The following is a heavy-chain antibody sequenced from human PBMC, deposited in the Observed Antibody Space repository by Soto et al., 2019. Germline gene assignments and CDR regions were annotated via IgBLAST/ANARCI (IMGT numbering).Heavy chain of an antibody. V-gene: IGHV1-18*01. CDR1: GYTFTSFG. CDR3: TRDLVLISPSTVTTDAY. Sequence: VQLVQSGAEVKKPGASVRVSCKSSGYTFTSFGLSWVRQAPGQGPEWMGWISPESDKATYAHKFQGRITMTTDTTTTTAYMDLRSLRSADPAVYYCTRDLVLISPSTVTTDAYWGHGTLVSVS. J-gene: IGHJ4*01. D-gene: IGHD4-17*01. CDR2: ISPESDKA.